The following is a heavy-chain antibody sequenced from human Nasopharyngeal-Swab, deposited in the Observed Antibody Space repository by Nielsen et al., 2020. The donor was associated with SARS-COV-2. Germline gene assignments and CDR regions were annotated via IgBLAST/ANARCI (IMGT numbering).Heavy chain of an antibody. J-gene: IGHJ4*02. D-gene: IGHD3-10*01. V-gene: IGHV3-21*01. Sequence: GGSLRLSCAASGFTFNNYNFNWVRQAPGKGLEWVSSISSSSSYIYYADSVKGRFTISRDNAKNPLYLQMNSLRAEDTAVYYCAKDEGWYYYGSGSHPGGFDYWGQGTLVTVSS. CDR1: GFTFNNYN. CDR2: ISSSSSYI. CDR3: AKDEGWYYYGSGSHPGGFDY.